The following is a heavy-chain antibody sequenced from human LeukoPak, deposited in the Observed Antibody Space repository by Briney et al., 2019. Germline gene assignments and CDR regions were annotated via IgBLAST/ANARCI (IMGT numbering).Heavy chain of an antibody. J-gene: IGHJ4*02. CDR2: TGGRGGST. Sequence: GGSLRLSCVASGFTFSSHAMAWVRQAPGKGLEWVSATGGRGGSTYYADSVKGRFTISRDNSKNTLYLQMNSLRAEDTALYYCARDPGVVAFHYFDFWGQGTLVTVSS. CDR1: GFTFSSHA. CDR3: ARDPGVVAFHYFDF. V-gene: IGHV3-23*01. D-gene: IGHD3-3*01.